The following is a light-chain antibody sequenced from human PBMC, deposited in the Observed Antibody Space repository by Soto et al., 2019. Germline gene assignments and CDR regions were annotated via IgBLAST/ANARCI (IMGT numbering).Light chain of an antibody. CDR1: SSNIGAGYD. V-gene: IGLV1-40*01. CDR2: GNS. J-gene: IGLJ2*01. CDR3: QSYDSSLSGSV. Sequence: QSVLTQPPSVSGAPGQRVTISCTGSSSNIGAGYDVHWYQQLPGTAPKRLIYGNSNRPSGVPDRFSGSKSGTSASLAITGLQAEDEADYYGQSYDSSLSGSVFGGGTTLTVL.